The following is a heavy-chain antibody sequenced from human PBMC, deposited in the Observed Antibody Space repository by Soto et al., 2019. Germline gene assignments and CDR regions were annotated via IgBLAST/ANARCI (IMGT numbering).Heavy chain of an antibody. Sequence: GGSLRLSCAASGFTFSSYSMNWVRQAPGKGLEWVSYISSSSTIYYADSVKGRFTISRDNAKNSLYLQMNSLRDEDTAVYYCARDPHSSGWLGDAFDIWGQGTMVTVSS. D-gene: IGHD6-19*01. CDR2: ISSSSTI. J-gene: IGHJ3*02. CDR3: ARDPHSSGWLGDAFDI. CDR1: GFTFSSYS. V-gene: IGHV3-48*02.